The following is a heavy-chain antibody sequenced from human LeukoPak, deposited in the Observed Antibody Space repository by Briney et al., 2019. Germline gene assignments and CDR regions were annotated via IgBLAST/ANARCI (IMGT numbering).Heavy chain of an antibody. CDR1: GGSISSYY. J-gene: IGHJ4*02. D-gene: IGHD6-13*01. Sequence: SETLSLTCTVSGGSISSYYWSWIRQPPGKGLEWIGYIYTSGSTNYNPSLKSRVTISVDTSKNQFSLKLSSVTAADTAVYYCARVHSSSWYIVDYWGQGTLVTVSS. V-gene: IGHV4-4*09. CDR2: IYTSGST. CDR3: ARVHSSSWYIVDY.